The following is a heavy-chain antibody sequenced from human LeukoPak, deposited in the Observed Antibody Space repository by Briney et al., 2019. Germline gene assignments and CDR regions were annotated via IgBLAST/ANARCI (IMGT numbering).Heavy chain of an antibody. D-gene: IGHD3-22*01. CDR1: GFAFGSEA. CDR3: AKSDSSGYSTFDY. Sequence: PGGSLRLSCAVSGFAFGSEAMSWVRQSPARGLEWVASISPGGGTTYYADYVKGRFTISRDNSNNSLFVQMNSLRAEDTAVYFCAKSDSSGYSTFDYWGQGTLVTVSS. J-gene: IGHJ4*02. V-gene: IGHV3-23*01. CDR2: ISPGGGTT.